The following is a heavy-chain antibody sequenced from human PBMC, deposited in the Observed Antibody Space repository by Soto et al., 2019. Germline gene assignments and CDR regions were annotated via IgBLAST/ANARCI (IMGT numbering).Heavy chain of an antibody. CDR2: FDPEDGET. CDR3: ATKVAYYYDISGYYLDY. CDR1: GYTLTELS. J-gene: IGHJ4*02. V-gene: IGHV1-24*01. D-gene: IGHD3-22*01. Sequence: ASVKVSCKVSGYTLTELSMHWVRQAPGKGLEWMGGFDPEDGETIYAQKLTGRVTMTEDTSTDTAYVELSSLRSEDTAVYYCATKVAYYYDISGYYLDYWGQGTLVTVSS.